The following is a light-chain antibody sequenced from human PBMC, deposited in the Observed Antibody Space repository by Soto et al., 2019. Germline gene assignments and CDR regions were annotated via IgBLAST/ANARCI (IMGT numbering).Light chain of an antibody. Sequence: QSVLTQPASVSGSPGQSITISCTGSRNDISAYDSVSWFQQHPDKAPKLIIYEVSNRPSGVSNRFSGSKSGNTASLTISGLQADVEADYYCSSYTRASTLVFGGGTQLTVL. CDR2: EVS. V-gene: IGLV2-14*01. CDR3: SSYTRASTLV. CDR1: RNDISAYDS. J-gene: IGLJ3*02.